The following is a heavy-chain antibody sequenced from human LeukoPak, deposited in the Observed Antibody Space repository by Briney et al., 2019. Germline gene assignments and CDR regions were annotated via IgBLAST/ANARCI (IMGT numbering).Heavy chain of an antibody. V-gene: IGHV1-69*05. J-gene: IGHJ5*02. CDR3: ARSAAYYYDSSGYQGHNWFDP. CDR2: IIPIFGTA. Sequence: SVKVSCKASGGTFSSYAISWVRQAPGQGLEWMGRIIPIFGTANYAQKFQGRVTITTDESTSTAYMELGSLRSEDTAAYYCARSAAYYYDSSGYQGHNWFDPWGQGTLVTVSS. CDR1: GGTFSSYA. D-gene: IGHD3-22*01.